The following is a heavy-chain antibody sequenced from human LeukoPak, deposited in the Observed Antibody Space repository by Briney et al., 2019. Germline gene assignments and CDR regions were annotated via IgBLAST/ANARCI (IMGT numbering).Heavy chain of an antibody. CDR1: GYTFTGYY. V-gene: IGHV1-46*01. CDR3: ASYYYDSSGHPFFDP. D-gene: IGHD3-22*01. J-gene: IGHJ5*02. CDR2: INPSGGST. Sequence: GASVKVSCKASGYTFTGYYMHWVRQAPGQGLEWMGIINPSGGSTSYAQKFQGRVTMTRDTSTSTVYMELSSLRSEDTAVYYCASYYYDSSGHPFFDPWGQGTLVTVSS.